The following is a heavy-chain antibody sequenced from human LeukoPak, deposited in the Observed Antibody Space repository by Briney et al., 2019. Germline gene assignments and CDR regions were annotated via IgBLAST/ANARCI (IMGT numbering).Heavy chain of an antibody. D-gene: IGHD5-24*01. Sequence: GGSLRLSCEASGFTFSSYAMHWVRQAPGKGLEWVAVISYDGSNKYYADSVKGRFTISRDNSKSTLYLQMNSLRAEDTAVYYCARGGNGRDGYSDTDYWGQGTLVTVSS. J-gene: IGHJ4*02. CDR3: ARGGNGRDGYSDTDY. CDR2: ISYDGSNK. V-gene: IGHV3-30*04. CDR1: GFTFSSYA.